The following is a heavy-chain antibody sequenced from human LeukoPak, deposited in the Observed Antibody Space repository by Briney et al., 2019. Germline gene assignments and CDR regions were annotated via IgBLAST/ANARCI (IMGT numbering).Heavy chain of an antibody. CDR2: IYYSGST. J-gene: IGHJ4*02. CDR1: GGSISSSSYY. Sequence: SETLSLTCTVSGGSISSSSYYWGWIRQPPGKGLEWIGSIYYSGSTYYNPPLKSRVTISVDTSKNQFSLKLSSVTAADTAVYYCARDIEVVALPSYWGQGTLVTVSS. D-gene: IGHD2-15*01. V-gene: IGHV4-39*07. CDR3: ARDIEVVALPSY.